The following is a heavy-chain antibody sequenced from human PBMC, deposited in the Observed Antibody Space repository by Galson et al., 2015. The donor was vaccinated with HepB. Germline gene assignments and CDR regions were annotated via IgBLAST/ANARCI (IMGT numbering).Heavy chain of an antibody. J-gene: IGHJ5*02. CDR2: IYPSDSDT. CDR1: GYSSTSWW. Sequence: QSGAEVKKPGESLKISCKGSGYSSTSWWIGWVRQMPGKGLEWMGIIYPSDSDTRYNPSFQGQVTISADKSINTAYLEWISLKASDTAVYYCARAFSLSSSWFDPWGQGTRVTVSS. V-gene: IGHV5-51*01. D-gene: IGHD6-6*01. CDR3: ARAFSLSSSWFDP.